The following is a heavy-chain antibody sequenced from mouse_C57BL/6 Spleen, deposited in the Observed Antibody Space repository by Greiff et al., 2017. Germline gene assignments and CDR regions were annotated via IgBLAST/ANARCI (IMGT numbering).Heavy chain of an antibody. Sequence: QVLLQQSGAELMKPGASVKLSCKATGYTFTGYWIEWVKQRPGHGLEWFGEILPGSGSSTYNEKFKGKATFTADTSSNTAHMQLSSPTTEDSAIYYCARWGTGPYFDYWGQGTTLTVSS. CDR1: GYTFTGYW. CDR3: ARWGTGPYFDY. CDR2: ILPGSGSS. V-gene: IGHV1-9*01. J-gene: IGHJ2*01. D-gene: IGHD4-1*01.